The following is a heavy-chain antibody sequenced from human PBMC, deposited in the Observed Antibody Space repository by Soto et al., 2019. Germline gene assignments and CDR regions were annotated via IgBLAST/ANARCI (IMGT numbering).Heavy chain of an antibody. J-gene: IGHJ4*02. CDR1: GFTFSSYS. Sequence: GGSLRLSCAASGFTFSSYSMNWVRQAPGKGLEWVSYISSSSSTIYYADSVKGRFTISRDNAKNSLYLQMNSLRAEDTAVYYCARDHGYCSGGSCYSDYWGQGTLVTVSS. V-gene: IGHV3-48*01. CDR2: ISSSSSTI. CDR3: ARDHGYCSGGSCYSDY. D-gene: IGHD2-15*01.